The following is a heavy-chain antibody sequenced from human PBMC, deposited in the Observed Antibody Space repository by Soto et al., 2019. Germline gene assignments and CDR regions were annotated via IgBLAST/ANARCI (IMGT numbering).Heavy chain of an antibody. V-gene: IGHV3-66*01. CDR3: ARDSLPGTHTWADH. CDR1: GFTVSSKY. J-gene: IGHJ4*02. CDR2: IYMRGST. Sequence: EVQLVESGGGLVQPGESPRLSCAASGFTVSSKYMSWVRQAPGKGLEWVSIIYMRGSTFYADSVKGRFTISRDTSKNTLYLQMDHLTVQDTAMYYCARDSLPGTHTWADHWGQGTLVTVSS. D-gene: IGHD1-26*01.